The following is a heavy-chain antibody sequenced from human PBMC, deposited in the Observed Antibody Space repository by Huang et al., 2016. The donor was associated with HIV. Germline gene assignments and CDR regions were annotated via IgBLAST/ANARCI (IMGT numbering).Heavy chain of an antibody. Sequence: EVQLVQSGAEVKKPGESLKISCKGSGYSFTSYWIGWVRQMPGKGLEWMVIIYPGDSDTRYSPSFQGEVTISANKAISTAYLQWSSLKASDTARYYGARGGYYYGSGSYWDYWGQGTLVTVSS. CDR2: IYPGDSDT. CDR3: ARGGYYYGSGSYWDY. V-gene: IGHV5-51*03. D-gene: IGHD3-10*01. CDR1: GYSFTSYW. J-gene: IGHJ4*02.